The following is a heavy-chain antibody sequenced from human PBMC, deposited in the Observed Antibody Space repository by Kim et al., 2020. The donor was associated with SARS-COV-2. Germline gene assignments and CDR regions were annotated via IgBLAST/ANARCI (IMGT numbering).Heavy chain of an antibody. Sequence: YEPKFQSRVTVTAAQSTTTAYMGLSSLRSEDTAVYYCARGSMVRGVYFDYWGQGTLVTVSS. D-gene: IGHD3-10*01. V-gene: IGHV1-69*01. CDR3: ARGSMVRGVYFDY. J-gene: IGHJ4*02.